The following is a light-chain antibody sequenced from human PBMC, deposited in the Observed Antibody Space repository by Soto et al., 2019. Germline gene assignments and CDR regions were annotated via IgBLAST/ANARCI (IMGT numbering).Light chain of an antibody. CDR2: GAS. CDR3: QQYGSSPRT. V-gene: IGKV3-20*01. J-gene: IGKJ1*01. Sequence: EILLTQSPVTLSLSPGERATLSCRASQTVGTTYLAWYQQKPGQAPRLLIYGASSRATGIPDRFSGSGSGTDFTLTISRLEPEDFAVYYCQQYGSSPRTFGQGTKVDIK. CDR1: QTVGTTY.